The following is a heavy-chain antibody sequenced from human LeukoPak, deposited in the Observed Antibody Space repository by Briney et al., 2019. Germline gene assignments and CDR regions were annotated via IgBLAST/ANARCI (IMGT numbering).Heavy chain of an antibody. CDR3: ARVRDSSGYLIDY. D-gene: IGHD3-22*01. CDR1: GYTLSNHA. CDR2: ISADNGNT. V-gene: IGHV1-18*04. J-gene: IGHJ4*02. Sequence: ASVKVSCKGSGYTLSNHAFSWVRQAPGQGLEWMGWISADNGNTNHAQKFQGRVTMTRNTSISTAYMELSSLRSEDTAVYYCARVRDSSGYLIDYWGQGTLVTVSS.